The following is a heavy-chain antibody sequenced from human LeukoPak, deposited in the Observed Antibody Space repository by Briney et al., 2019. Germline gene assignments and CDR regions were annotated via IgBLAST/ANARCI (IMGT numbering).Heavy chain of an antibody. D-gene: IGHD2-2*01. CDR1: GFTFGSYA. CDR3: AKHNCSGTTCHFDY. Sequence: PGRSLRLSCAASGFTFGSYAMSWVRQAPGKGLEWVSVISASGGSTYYADSVKGRFTISRDNSKNTLYLQMNSLRAEDTAVYYCAKHNCSGTTCHFDYWGQGTLVTVSS. J-gene: IGHJ4*02. V-gene: IGHV3-23*01. CDR2: ISASGGST.